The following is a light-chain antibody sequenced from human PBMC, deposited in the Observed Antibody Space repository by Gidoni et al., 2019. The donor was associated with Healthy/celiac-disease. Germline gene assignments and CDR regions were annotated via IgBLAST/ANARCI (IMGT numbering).Light chain of an antibody. V-gene: IGKV3-15*01. Sequence: VMTQSPATLSVSPGERATLSCRASPSVSNNLAWYQQKPGQAPRLLIYRTSTRATGIPGSFSGSGYGTEFALTISSLQSEDFGVYYCQQYNNWPPFTFGQGTKLEIK. CDR1: PSVSNN. CDR2: RTS. CDR3: QQYNNWPPFT. J-gene: IGKJ2*01.